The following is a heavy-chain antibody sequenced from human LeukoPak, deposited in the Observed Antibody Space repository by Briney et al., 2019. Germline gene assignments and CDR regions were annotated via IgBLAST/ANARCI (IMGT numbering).Heavy chain of an antibody. V-gene: IGHV3-49*03. J-gene: IGHJ5*02. D-gene: IGHD2-8*01. CDR1: GFTFGDYA. CDR3: TREEGIVPPPGERLDNWFDP. CDR2: IRSKAYGGTT. Sequence: GGSLRLSCTASGFTFGDYAMSWSRQAPGKGLEWVGFIRSKAYGGTTEYAASVKGRFTISRDDSKSIAYLQMNSLKTEDTAVYYCTREEGIVPPPGERLDNWFDPWGQGTLVTVSS.